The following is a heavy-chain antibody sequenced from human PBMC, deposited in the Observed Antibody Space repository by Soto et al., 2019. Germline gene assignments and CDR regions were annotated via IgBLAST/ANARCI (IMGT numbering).Heavy chain of an antibody. J-gene: IGHJ4*02. CDR3: ARDRLHLMTTGASLFDY. Sequence: QVQLVQAGAEVKKPGSSVKVSCKASGGTFSSYAISWVRQAPGQGLEWMGGIIPIFGTANYAQKFQGRVTITADESTSTAYMELSSLRSEDTAVNYCARDRLHLMTTGASLFDYWGQGTLVTVSS. D-gene: IGHD4-17*01. CDR1: GGTFSSYA. CDR2: IIPIFGTA. V-gene: IGHV1-69*01.